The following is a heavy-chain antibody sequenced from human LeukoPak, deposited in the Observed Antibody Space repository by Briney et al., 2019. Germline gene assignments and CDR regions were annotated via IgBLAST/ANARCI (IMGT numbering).Heavy chain of an antibody. V-gene: IGHV3-9*01. CDR3: AKDSSSWYFRSLDY. CDR1: GFTFDDYA. D-gene: IGHD6-13*01. CDR2: ISWNSGSI. Sequence: GGSLRLSCAASGFTFDDYAMHWVRQAPGKGLEWVSGISWNSGSIGYADSVKGRFTISRDNAKNSLYLQMNSLRAEDTALYYCAKDSSSWYFRSLDYWGQGTLVTVSS. J-gene: IGHJ4*02.